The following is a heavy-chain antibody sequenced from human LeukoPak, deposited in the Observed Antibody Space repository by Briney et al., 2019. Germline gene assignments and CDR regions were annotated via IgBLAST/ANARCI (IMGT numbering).Heavy chain of an antibody. Sequence: GGSLRLSCAASGFTVRNNYTNWVRQAPGKGLEWVSLIYSDGSTYYADSVRGRFTISRDNSENTLYLQMNSLRVEDTAMYYCARDPPAVASNTYGWGQGTLVTVSS. D-gene: IGHD6-13*01. CDR1: GFTVRNNY. CDR3: ARDPPAVASNTYG. V-gene: IGHV3-66*01. J-gene: IGHJ4*02. CDR2: IYSDGST.